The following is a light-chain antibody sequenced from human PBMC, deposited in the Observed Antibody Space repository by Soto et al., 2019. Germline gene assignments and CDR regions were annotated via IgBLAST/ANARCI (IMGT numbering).Light chain of an antibody. CDR1: QNVNIF. V-gene: IGKV1-5*01. CDR2: DAS. J-gene: IGKJ1*01. CDR3: QQANSFPWT. Sequence: DIQMTQSPSMLSSAVGDRVTISCRASQNVNIFLAWYQQKPGKAPKLLISDASTLESGVPSRFRGSGSGTDFTLTISSLKPEDFETYYCQQANSFPWTFGQGTKVDIK.